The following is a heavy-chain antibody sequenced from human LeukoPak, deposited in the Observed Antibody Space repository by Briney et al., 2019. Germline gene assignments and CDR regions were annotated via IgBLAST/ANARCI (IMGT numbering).Heavy chain of an antibody. CDR1: GGAISTSSYY. CDR3: ARREY. J-gene: IGHJ4*02. Sequence: PSETLSLTCTVSGGAISTSSYYWDWIRQPPGKGLEWIGTIYYSGSTDYNPSLRSRVTISVDTSKNQFFLRLSSVTAADTAVYYCARREYWGQGTLVTVSS. CDR2: IYYSGST. V-gene: IGHV4-39*01.